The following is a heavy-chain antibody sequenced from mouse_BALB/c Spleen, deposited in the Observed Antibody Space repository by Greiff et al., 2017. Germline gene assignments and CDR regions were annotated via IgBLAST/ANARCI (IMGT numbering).Heavy chain of an antibody. Sequence: ESGPGILQPSQTLSLTCSFSGFSLSTSGMGVSWIRQPSGKGLEWLAHIYWDDDKRYNPSLKSRLTISKDTSRNQVFLKITSVDTADTATYYCARKGVNYSPYWYFDVWGAGTTVTVSS. CDR3: ARKGVNYSPYWYFDV. D-gene: IGHD2-1*01. V-gene: IGHV8-12*01. J-gene: IGHJ1*01. CDR1: GFSLSTSGMG. CDR2: IYWDDDK.